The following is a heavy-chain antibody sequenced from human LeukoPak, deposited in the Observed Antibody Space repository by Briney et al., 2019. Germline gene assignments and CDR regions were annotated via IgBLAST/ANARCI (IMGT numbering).Heavy chain of an antibody. CDR1: GFTVSSNY. V-gene: IGHV3-74*01. Sequence: GGSLRLSCAASGFTVSSNYMHWVRQAPGKGLVWVSRVNNDGSTTRYADSVKGRFTISRDNARNTLYLQMNSLRAEDTALYYCARGQYYYDNSGPHLDFWGQGALVTVSS. J-gene: IGHJ4*02. CDR3: ARGQYYYDNSGPHLDF. D-gene: IGHD3-22*01. CDR2: VNNDGSTT.